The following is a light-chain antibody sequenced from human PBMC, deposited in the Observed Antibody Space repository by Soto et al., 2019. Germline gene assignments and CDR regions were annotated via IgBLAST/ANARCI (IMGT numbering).Light chain of an antibody. V-gene: IGLV2-14*01. J-gene: IGLJ1*01. CDR2: NVN. CDR1: SSDVGGYNY. Sequence: QSALTQPASVSGSPGQSITISCTGTSSDVGGYNYVSWYQQYPGEVPKLIIINVNNRPSGVSHRFSGPKSGITASLTISGLQAEDEVDYYCSSFTSSTTYVFGTGTKLTVL. CDR3: SSFTSSTTYV.